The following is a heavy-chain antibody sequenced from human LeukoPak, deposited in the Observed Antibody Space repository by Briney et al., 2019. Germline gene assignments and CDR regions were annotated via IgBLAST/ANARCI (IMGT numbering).Heavy chain of an antibody. J-gene: IGHJ3*02. CDR3: ARVPITGTTVDAFDI. CDR2: INPNSGGT. D-gene: IGHD1-20*01. CDR1: GYTFTGYY. Sequence: ASVKVSCKASGYTFTGYYMHWVRQAPGQGLEWMGWINPNSGGTNYAQKFQGWVTMTRDTSISTAYTELSRLRSDDTAVYYCARVPITGTTVDAFDIWGQGTMVTVSS. V-gene: IGHV1-2*04.